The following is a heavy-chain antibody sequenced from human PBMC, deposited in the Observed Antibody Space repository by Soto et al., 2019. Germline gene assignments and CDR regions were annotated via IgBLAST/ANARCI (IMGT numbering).Heavy chain of an antibody. J-gene: IGHJ5*02. CDR2: ITGSGSHT. Sequence: EVQLLESGGGMIQPGGSLRLSCAASGFTFSNYAMSWVRQAPGEGLEWVSAITGSGSHTFYSDSVKGRFNISRDNSNNTLYLQMKSLRAEDTAVYYCAKGVEGYCSSGRCYAYCVDPWGQGTQVTVSS. D-gene: IGHD2-2*01. CDR1: GFTFSNYA. V-gene: IGHV3-23*01. CDR3: AKGVEGYCSSGRCYAYCVDP.